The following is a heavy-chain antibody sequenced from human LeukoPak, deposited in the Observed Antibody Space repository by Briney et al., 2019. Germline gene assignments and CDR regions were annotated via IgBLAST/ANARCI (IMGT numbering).Heavy chain of an antibody. V-gene: IGHV1-69*13. D-gene: IGHD2-2*01. Sequence: PPASVKVSCKASGYTFTTSYIHWVRQAPGQGLEWMGGIIPVFGTANYAQKFQGRVTITADESTSTAYMELSSLRSEDTAVYYCARDFYCSSTSCSDLRFDPWGQGTLVTVSS. CDR2: IIPVFGTA. J-gene: IGHJ5*02. CDR1: GYTFTTSY. CDR3: ARDFYCSSTSCSDLRFDP.